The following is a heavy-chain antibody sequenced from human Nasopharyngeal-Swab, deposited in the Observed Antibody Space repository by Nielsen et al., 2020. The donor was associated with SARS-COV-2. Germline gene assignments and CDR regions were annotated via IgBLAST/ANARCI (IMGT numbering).Heavy chain of an antibody. CDR1: GFTFSSYW. Sequence: GGSLRLSCAASGFTFSSYWMSWVRQAPGKGLEWVANIKKDGSEKYYVDSVKGRFTISRDNAKKSLYLQMNSLRAEDTAVYYCARDSKPGGGYYSLYYYNYHGMDVWGQGTTVTVSS. CDR3: ARDSKPGGGYYSLYYYNYHGMDV. J-gene: IGHJ6*02. D-gene: IGHD3-22*01. V-gene: IGHV3-7*01. CDR2: IKKDGSEK.